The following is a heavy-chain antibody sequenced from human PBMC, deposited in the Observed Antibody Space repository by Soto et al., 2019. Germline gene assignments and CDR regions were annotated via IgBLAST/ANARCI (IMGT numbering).Heavy chain of an antibody. V-gene: IGHV3-9*01. CDR2: ISWNSGSI. CDR1: GFTFDDYA. Sequence: PGGSLRLSCAASGFTFDDYAMHWVRQAPGKGLEWVSGISWNSGSIGYADSVKGRFTISRDNAKNSLYLQMNSLRAEDTALYYCAKDEANFWSQVTPTDAFDIWGQGTMVTVSS. D-gene: IGHD3-3*01. CDR3: AKDEANFWSQVTPTDAFDI. J-gene: IGHJ3*02.